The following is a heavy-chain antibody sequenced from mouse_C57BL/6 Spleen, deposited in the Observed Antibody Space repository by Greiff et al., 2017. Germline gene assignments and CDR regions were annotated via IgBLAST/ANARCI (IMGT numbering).Heavy chain of an antibody. CDR1: GYTFTDYN. D-gene: IGHD2-4*01. Sequence: EVQLQQSGPELVKPGASVKIPCKASGYTFTDYNMDWVKQSHGKSLEWIGDINPNNGGTIYNQKFKGKATLTVDKSSSTAYMELRSLTSEDTAVYYCARGPLYYDYDPYFDYWGQGTTLTVSS. J-gene: IGHJ2*01. CDR3: ARGPLYYDYDPYFDY. CDR2: INPNNGGT. V-gene: IGHV1-18*01.